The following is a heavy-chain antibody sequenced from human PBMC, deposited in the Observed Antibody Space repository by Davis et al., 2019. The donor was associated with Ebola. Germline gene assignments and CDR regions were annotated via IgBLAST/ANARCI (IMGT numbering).Heavy chain of an antibody. D-gene: IGHD2-15*01. CDR3: ARRVLAAITNWFDP. V-gene: IGHV3-48*03. CDR1: GFTFSSYE. Sequence: GESLKISCAASGFTFSSYEMNWVRQAPGKGLEWVSYISSSGSTIYYADSVKGRFTISRDNAKNSLYLQMNSLRAEDTAVYYCARRVLAAITNWFDPWGQGTLVTVSS. CDR2: ISSSGSTI. J-gene: IGHJ5*02.